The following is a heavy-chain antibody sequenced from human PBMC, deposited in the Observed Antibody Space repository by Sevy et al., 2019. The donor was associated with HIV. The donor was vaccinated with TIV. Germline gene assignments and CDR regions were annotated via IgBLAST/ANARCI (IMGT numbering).Heavy chain of an antibody. V-gene: IGHV4-30-2*01. J-gene: IGHJ4*02. D-gene: IGHD4-17*01. Sequence: SETLSLTCAVSGGSISSGGYSWNWIRQPPGKGLEWIGYIYHTGNTYYNPSLKSPVTISVDRSNNQFSLKLNSVTAADTAVYYCARAAARMTTVTHFDYWGQGTLVTVSS. CDR1: GGSISSGGYS. CDR3: ARAAARMTTVTHFDY. CDR2: IYHTGNT.